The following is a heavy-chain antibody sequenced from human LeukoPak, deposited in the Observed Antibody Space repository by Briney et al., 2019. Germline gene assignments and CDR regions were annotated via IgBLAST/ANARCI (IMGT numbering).Heavy chain of an antibody. J-gene: IGHJ6*03. CDR2: IKSDGSST. CDR1: GFTFSSYW. D-gene: IGHD6-6*01. Sequence: GGSLRLSCAASGFTFSSYWMHWVRQAPGKGLMWVSRIKSDGSSTSYADSVKGRFTISRDNAKNTLYLQMNSLRAEDTAVYYCARDGMYGSSSYYYYMDVWGKGTTVTVSS. V-gene: IGHV3-74*01. CDR3: ARDGMYGSSSYYYYMDV.